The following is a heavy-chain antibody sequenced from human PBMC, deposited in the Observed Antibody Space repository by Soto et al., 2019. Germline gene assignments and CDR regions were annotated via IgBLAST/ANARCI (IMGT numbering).Heavy chain of an antibody. V-gene: IGHV1-69*12. J-gene: IGHJ5*02. D-gene: IGHD6-19*01. CDR2: IIPIFGTA. CDR3: AREGVAAHNWFDP. CDR1: GGTFSSYA. Sequence: QVQLVQSGAEVKKPGSSVKVSCKASGGTFSSYAISWVRQAPGQGLEWMGGIIPIFGTANYAQKFQGRVTRTADESTSTADMELSGLRSEDTAVYYCAREGVAAHNWFDPWGQGTLVTVSS.